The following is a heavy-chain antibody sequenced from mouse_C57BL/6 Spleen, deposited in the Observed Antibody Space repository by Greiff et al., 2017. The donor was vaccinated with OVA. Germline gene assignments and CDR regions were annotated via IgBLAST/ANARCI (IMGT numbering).Heavy chain of an antibody. D-gene: IGHD2-4*01. V-gene: IGHV5-16*01. CDR1: GFTFSDYY. Sequence: EVQLVESEGGLVQPGSSMKLSCTASGFTFSDYYMAWVRQVPEKGLEWVANINYDGSSTYYLDSLKSRFIISRDNAKNILYLQMSSLKSEDTATYYCARAGLRHYFDYWGQGTTLTVSS. CDR3: ARAGLRHYFDY. CDR2: INYDGSST. J-gene: IGHJ2*01.